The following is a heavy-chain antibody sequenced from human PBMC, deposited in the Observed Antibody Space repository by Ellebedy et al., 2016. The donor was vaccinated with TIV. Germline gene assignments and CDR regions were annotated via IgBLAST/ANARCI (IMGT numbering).Heavy chain of an antibody. CDR1: GFTFSTYG. CDR3: AKVIILGAAGYYYGLDV. CDR2: IRYDGSNT. J-gene: IGHJ6*02. D-gene: IGHD6-13*01. V-gene: IGHV3-30*02. Sequence: GGSLRLSCAASGFTFSTYGMNWVRQTPGKGLEAVAFIRYDGSNTYYADSVEGRFTISRDNSKNRLYLQMNSLRVEDTAVYYCAKVIILGAAGYYYGLDVWGQGTTVTVSS.